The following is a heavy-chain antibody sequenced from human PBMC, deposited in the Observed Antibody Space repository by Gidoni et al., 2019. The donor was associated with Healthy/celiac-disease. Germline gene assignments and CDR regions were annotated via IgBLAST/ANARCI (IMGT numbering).Heavy chain of an antibody. CDR2: ISGSGGST. CDR1: GFTFSSYA. Sequence: EVQLLESGGGLVQPGGSLRLSCAAPGFTFSSYAMSWVRQAPGKGLEWVSAISGSGGSTYYADSVKGRFTISRDNSKNTLYLQMNSLRAEDTAVYYCTNPYSSSWTPYYFDYWGQGTLVTVSS. CDR3: TNPYSSSWTPYYFDY. V-gene: IGHV3-23*01. J-gene: IGHJ4*02. D-gene: IGHD6-13*01.